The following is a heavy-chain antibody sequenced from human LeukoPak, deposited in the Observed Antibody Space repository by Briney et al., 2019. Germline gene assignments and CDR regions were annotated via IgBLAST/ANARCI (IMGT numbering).Heavy chain of an antibody. V-gene: IGHV1-24*01. CDR1: GYTLTESS. CDR2: FDPEDGET. Sequence: GASVKVSCKVSGYTLTESSMHWVRQAPGKGLEWMGGFDPEDGETIYAQKFQGRVTMTEDTSTDTAYMELSSLRSEDTAVYYCQGVVVVPAAIGYYHYGMDVWGQGTTVTVSS. D-gene: IGHD2-2*02. CDR3: QGVVVVPAAIGYYHYGMDV. J-gene: IGHJ6*02.